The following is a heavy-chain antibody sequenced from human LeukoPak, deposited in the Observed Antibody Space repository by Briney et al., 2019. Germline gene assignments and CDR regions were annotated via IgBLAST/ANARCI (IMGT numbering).Heavy chain of an antibody. J-gene: IGHJ4*02. V-gene: IGHV3-30*18. CDR1: GFTFSDYY. CDR3: AKGGSYYDSRLDY. Sequence: GGSLRLSCAASGFTFSDYYMSWIRQAPGKGLEWVAVVSYDGSNKYYADSVKGRFTISRDNSKNTLDLQMNSLRAENTAVYYCAKGGSYYDSRLDYWGQGTLVTVSS. CDR2: VSYDGSNK. D-gene: IGHD3-22*01.